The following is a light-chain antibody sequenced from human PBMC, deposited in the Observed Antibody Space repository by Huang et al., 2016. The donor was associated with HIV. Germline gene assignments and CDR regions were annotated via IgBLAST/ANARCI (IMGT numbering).Light chain of an antibody. CDR3: QQYYNYPF. CDR1: QNIANY. V-gene: IGKV1-8*01. Sequence: IRMTQATSSLSASTGDRVTITCRASQNIANYLAWYQQKPGKAPQLLIHGATTLHSGVPTGFSYSGSGTDFTLNISCLQSEDFATYYCQQYYNYPFFGPGTRLEIK. J-gene: IGKJ5*01. CDR2: GAT.